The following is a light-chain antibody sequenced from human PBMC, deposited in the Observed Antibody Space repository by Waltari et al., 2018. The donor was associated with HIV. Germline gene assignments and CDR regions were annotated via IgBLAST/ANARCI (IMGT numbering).Light chain of an antibody. CDR2: AAS. Sequence: DIQMTQSPPSLSASVGDRVILTCRASRNIHKFLNWFQQKPGKAPELLILAASTLHSGVSSRFSGSGSGTDFTLTINRLQREDFATYYCLQTYNTPLTFGPGTKLDF. V-gene: IGKV1-39*01. CDR3: LQTYNTPLT. J-gene: IGKJ3*01. CDR1: RNIHKF.